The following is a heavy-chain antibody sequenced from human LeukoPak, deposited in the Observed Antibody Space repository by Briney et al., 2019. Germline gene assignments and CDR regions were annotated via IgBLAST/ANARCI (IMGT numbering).Heavy chain of an antibody. V-gene: IGHV4-61*02. CDR2: IYTSGST. J-gene: IGHJ3*02. CDR3: ASRAPIAARPGSAFDI. D-gene: IGHD6-6*01. Sequence: PSQTLSLTCTVSGGSINSGSYYRSWIRQPAGKGLEWIGRIYTSGSTNYNPSLKSRVTISVDTSKNQFSLKLSSVTAADTAVYYCASRAPIAARPGSAFDIWGQGTMVTVSS. CDR1: GGSINSGSYY.